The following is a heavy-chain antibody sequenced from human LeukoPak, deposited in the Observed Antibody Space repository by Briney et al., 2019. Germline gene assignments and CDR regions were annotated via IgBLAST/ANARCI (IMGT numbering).Heavy chain of an antibody. V-gene: IGHV1-69*13. D-gene: IGHD5-18*01. CDR2: IIPIFGAA. CDR1: GGTFRNYV. J-gene: IGHJ6*03. Sequence: GASVKVSCKASGGTFRNYVISWVRQAPGQGLEWMGGIIPIFGAANYGQSSQGRVTITADESTNTAYMELSSLRSDDTAVYYCARESLVDTAMAYYYYYYMDVWGKGTTVIVSS. CDR3: ARESLVDTAMAYYYYYYMDV.